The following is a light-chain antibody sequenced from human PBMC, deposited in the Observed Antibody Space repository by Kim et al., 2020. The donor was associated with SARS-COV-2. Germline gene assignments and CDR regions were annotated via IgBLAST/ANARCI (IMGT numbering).Light chain of an antibody. CDR3: QVWDSSSDHLYV. CDR2: YDS. CDR1: NIGSES. J-gene: IGLJ1*01. Sequence: SYELTQPPSVSVAPGKTARITCGGNNIGSESVHWYQQKPGQAPVLVIYYDSDRPSGNPERFSGSNSGNTATLTISRVEAGDEADYYCQVWDSSSDHLYVFVTGTKVTVL. V-gene: IGLV3-21*04.